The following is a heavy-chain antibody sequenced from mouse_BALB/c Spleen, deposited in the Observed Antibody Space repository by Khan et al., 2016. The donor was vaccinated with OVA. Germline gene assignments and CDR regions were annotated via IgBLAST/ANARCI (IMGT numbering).Heavy chain of an antibody. V-gene: IGHV9-3-1*01. D-gene: IGHD2-1*01. Sequence: QIQLVQSGPELKKPGETVKISCKASGYTFTNYGMNWVKQAPGKGLKWMGWINTYTGEPTYADDFTGRFAFSLETSASTAYLQINNLKNEDTATYFCARNGNYWYFDVWGAGTTVTVSS. CDR3: ARNGNYWYFDV. CDR1: GYTFTNYG. J-gene: IGHJ1*01. CDR2: INTYTGEP.